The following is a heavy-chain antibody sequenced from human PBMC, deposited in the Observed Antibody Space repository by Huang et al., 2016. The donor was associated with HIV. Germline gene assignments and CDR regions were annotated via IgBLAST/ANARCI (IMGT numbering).Heavy chain of an antibody. CDR2: INNGGST. V-gene: IGHV4-34*01. CDR3: VRGPRYVSADWYARLRNYWFFDL. Sequence: QQQLQQWGAGLLKPSETLSLTCAVYGGSFTYYYWGWIRQPPEKGLEWIGEINNGGSTQYRTSIKSRVTISLDTYKNQVSLKQTSVSAADTAVYYCVRGPRYVSADWYARLRNYWFFDLWGRGSLVSVSS. D-gene: IGHD3-9*01. CDR1: GGSFTYYY. J-gene: IGHJ2*01.